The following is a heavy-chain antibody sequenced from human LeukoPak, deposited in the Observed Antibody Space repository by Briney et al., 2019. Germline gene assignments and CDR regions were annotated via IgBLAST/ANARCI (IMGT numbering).Heavy chain of an antibody. J-gene: IGHJ4*02. V-gene: IGHV3-15*01. D-gene: IGHD5-24*01. Sequence: GGSLRLSCAASGFTFSNAWMNWARQAPGKGLEWVGRIKRKTDGETTDYGTPVKGRFTISRDDSKNTVYLQMNSLKTEDTALYYCTTESKLDGQFYYWGQGTLVTVSS. CDR3: TTESKLDGQFYY. CDR1: GFTFSNAW. CDR2: IKRKTDGETT.